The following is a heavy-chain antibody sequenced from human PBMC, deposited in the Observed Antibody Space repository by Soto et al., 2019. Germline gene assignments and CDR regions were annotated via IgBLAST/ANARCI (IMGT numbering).Heavy chain of an antibody. CDR3: AAPPRY. CDR1: GGSIGSYY. Sequence: SETLSLTCTVSGGSIGSYYWTWIRQPPGKGLEWIGYISYSGSTNYNPSLKSRVTISLDTSKNQFSLKLTSVTAADTAVYYCAAPPRYWGQGTLVTVSS. D-gene: IGHD6-6*01. CDR2: ISYSGST. J-gene: IGHJ4*02. V-gene: IGHV4-59*01.